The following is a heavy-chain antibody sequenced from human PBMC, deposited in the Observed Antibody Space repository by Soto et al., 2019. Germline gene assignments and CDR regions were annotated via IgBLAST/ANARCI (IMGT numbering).Heavy chain of an antibody. CDR1: GFTFINYG. V-gene: IGHV3-30*18. D-gene: IGHD2-8*01. CDR3: AKDPKCCTIGSHFLDNWFDP. CDR2: ISYDGSHQ. Sequence: LRLSFAASGFTFINYGIHWVRQTPGKGLEWVAVISYDGSHQFYTDSVKGRFTISRDNSKNTLYLQMNSLKTEDTAMYYCAKDPKCCTIGSHFLDNWFDPWGQGTLVTVSS. J-gene: IGHJ5*02.